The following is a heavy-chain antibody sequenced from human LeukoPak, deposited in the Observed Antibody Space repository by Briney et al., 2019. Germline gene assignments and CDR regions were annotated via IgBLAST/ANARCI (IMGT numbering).Heavy chain of an antibody. CDR3: AKGRGEGYPRYFDV. CDR1: GFTFSTYD. CDR2: ISTSVDADKR. V-gene: IGHV3-23*01. Sequence: PGGSLRLSCAASGFTFSTYDMTWVRQAPGKGLEWVSLISTSVDADKRYYIDSVKGRFTISRDNSENTVYLQMNSLSAEDTAVYYCAKGRGEGYPRYFDVWGRGTLVAVSS. D-gene: IGHD5-24*01. J-gene: IGHJ2*01.